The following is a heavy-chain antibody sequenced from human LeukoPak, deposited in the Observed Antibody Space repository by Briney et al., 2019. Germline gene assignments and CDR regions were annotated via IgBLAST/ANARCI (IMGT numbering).Heavy chain of an antibody. J-gene: IGHJ4*02. D-gene: IGHD1-20*01. CDR3: ARAGYNWNDAAYY. Sequence: PPGGSLRLSCAASGFTFSSYSMNWVRQAPGKGLEWVSYISSSSNTIYYADSVKGRFTISRDNAKSSLYLQMNSLTDEDTAVYYCARAGYNWNDAAYYWGQGTLVTVSS. CDR1: GFTFSSYS. CDR2: ISSSSNTI. V-gene: IGHV3-48*02.